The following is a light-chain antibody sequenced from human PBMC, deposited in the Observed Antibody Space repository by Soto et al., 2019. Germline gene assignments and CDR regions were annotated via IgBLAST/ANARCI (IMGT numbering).Light chain of an antibody. Sequence: DIVMTQSPLSLPVTAGEPASVSCRSSQSLLHSNGYNYLDWYLQKPGQSPQLLIYWGSNRASGVPDRFSGSGSGTDYTLKITRVAAEYVDVYDCIQTYPTQWKFGQGTKV. J-gene: IGKJ1*01. CDR1: QSLLHSNGYNY. CDR2: WGS. V-gene: IGKV2-28*01. CDR3: IQTYPTQWK.